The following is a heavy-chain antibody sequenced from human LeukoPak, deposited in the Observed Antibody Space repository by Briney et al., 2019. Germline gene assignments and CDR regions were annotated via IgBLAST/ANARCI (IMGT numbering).Heavy chain of an antibody. V-gene: IGHV3-23*01. CDR3: ARGHYYYDSSGSHYFDY. CDR2: ISGSADTT. J-gene: IGHJ4*02. D-gene: IGHD3-22*01. CDR1: GFTFGTYA. Sequence: GGSLRLSCAASGFTFGTYAMSWVRQAPGRGLEWVSAISGSADTTYYAESVKGRFTISRDNSKNTLYLQMNSLRAEDTAVYYCARGHYYYDSSGSHYFDYWGQGTLVTVSS.